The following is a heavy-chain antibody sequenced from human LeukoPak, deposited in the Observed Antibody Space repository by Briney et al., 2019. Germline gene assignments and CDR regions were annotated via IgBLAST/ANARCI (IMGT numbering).Heavy chain of an antibody. Sequence: ASVKVSCKASGYTFTGYYMHWVRQAPGQGLEWMGRINPNSGGTNYAQKFQGRVTMTRDTSISTAYMELSRLRSDDTAVYYCARDQDYGDSDAFDIWGQGTMVTVSS. CDR1: GYTFTGYY. V-gene: IGHV1-2*06. CDR2: INPNSGGT. CDR3: ARDQDYGDSDAFDI. D-gene: IGHD4-17*01. J-gene: IGHJ3*02.